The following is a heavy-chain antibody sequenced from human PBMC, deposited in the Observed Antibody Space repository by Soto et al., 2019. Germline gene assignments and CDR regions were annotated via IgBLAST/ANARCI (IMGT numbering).Heavy chain of an antibody. Sequence: SETLSLTCAVSGGSISSGNSYSWSWIRQPPGKGLEWIGSISHTGSTSYNPSLKGRVTMSVDKSKNQFSLKLSSVTAADMAVYYCARAVAPYLGTWFDPWGQGTLVTVSS. V-gene: IGHV4-30-2*01. D-gene: IGHD3-16*01. CDR3: ARAVAPYLGTWFDP. CDR1: GGSISSGNSYS. J-gene: IGHJ5*02. CDR2: ISHTGST.